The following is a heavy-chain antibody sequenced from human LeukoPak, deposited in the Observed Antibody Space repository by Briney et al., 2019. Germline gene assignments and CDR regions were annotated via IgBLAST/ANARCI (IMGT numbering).Heavy chain of an antibody. D-gene: IGHD2-2*01. CDR1: GFTFSSYA. CDR3: AKGGRYCSSTSCSPPDY. V-gene: IGHV3-23*01. CDR2: ISGSGGST. J-gene: IGHJ4*02. Sequence: PGGSLRPSCAASGFTFSSYAMSWVRHAPGEGLEWVSAISGSGGSTYYADSVKGRFTISRDNSKTTLYLQMNSLRAEDTAVYYCAKGGRYCSSTSCSPPDYWGQGTLVTVSS.